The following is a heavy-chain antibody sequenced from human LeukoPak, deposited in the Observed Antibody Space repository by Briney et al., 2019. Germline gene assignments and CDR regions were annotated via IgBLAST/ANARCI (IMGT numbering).Heavy chain of an antibody. CDR1: GGPINGYY. V-gene: IGHV4-38-2*02. CDR2: IYHSGST. D-gene: IGHD1-1*01. Sequence: ETLSLTCTGSGGPINGYYWGWIRQPPGKGLEGIGSIYHSGSTYYNPSLKSRVTISVDTSKNQFSLKLSSVTAADTAVYYCARDWSYNYYYYMDVWGKGTTVTVSS. CDR3: ARDWSYNYYYYMDV. J-gene: IGHJ6*03.